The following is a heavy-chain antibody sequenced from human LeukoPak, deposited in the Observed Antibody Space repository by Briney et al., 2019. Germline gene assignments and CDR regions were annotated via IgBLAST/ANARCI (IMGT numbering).Heavy chain of an antibody. V-gene: IGHV3-7*01. CDR3: ARQVGWIDSSDM. CDR1: GFTFSTYW. J-gene: IGHJ3*02. Sequence: GGSLRLSCAASGFTFSTYWMSWVRQAPGKGLEWVASIKQDGSDKYYVDSVKGRFTISRDNAKNSLYLQMNSLRAEDTAVYYCARQVGWIDSSDMWGRGTVVTVSS. D-gene: IGHD2-2*03. CDR2: IKQDGSDK.